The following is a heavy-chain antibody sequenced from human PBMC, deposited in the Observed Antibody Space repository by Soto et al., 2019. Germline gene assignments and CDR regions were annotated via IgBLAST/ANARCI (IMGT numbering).Heavy chain of an antibody. D-gene: IGHD1-7*01. V-gene: IGHV5-51*01. CDR3: ARHGRELLRAFDI. CDR2: TYPADSDT. Sequence: GESLKISCQGSGYSFPNYWIAWVRQLPGKGLEWMGITYPADSDTRYSPSFQGQVTISADKSIGAAYLQWSSLKASDTAMYYCARHGRELLRAFDIWGQGTMVTVSS. CDR1: GYSFPNYW. J-gene: IGHJ3*02.